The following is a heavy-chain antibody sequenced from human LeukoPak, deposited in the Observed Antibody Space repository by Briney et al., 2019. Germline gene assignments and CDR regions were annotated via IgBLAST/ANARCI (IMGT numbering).Heavy chain of an antibody. CDR2: ISGSGGTT. D-gene: IGHD6-19*01. J-gene: IGHJ4*02. V-gene: IGHV3-23*01. CDR3: AKGPVAVAGYYFDH. CDR1: GFTFSSYA. Sequence: GGSLRLSCAASGFTFSSYAMSWVRQAPGKGLEWVSSISGSGGTTYYADSVKGRFTISRDNPNNTLDLQMNSLTAEDTAVYYCAKGPVAVAGYYFDHWGQGTLVSVSS.